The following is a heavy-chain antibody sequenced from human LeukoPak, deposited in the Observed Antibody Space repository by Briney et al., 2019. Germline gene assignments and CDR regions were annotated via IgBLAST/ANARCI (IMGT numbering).Heavy chain of an antibody. V-gene: IGHV3-30*18. CDR1: GFTFSSYG. CDR2: ISYDGSNK. D-gene: IGHD2-2*01. Sequence: GGSLRLSCAASGFTFSSYGMHWVRQAPGRGLEWVAVISYDGSNKYYADSVKGRFTISRDNSKNTLYLQMNSLRAEDTAVYYCAKETSAREIVVVFYDYWGQGTLVTVSS. J-gene: IGHJ4*02. CDR3: AKETSAREIVVVFYDY.